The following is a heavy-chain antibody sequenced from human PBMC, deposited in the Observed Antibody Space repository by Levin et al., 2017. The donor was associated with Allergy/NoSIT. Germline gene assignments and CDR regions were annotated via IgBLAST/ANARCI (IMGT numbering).Heavy chain of an antibody. J-gene: IGHJ3*02. CDR3: TRDRASSLLWFGEWSDAFDI. CDR2: IRSKAYGGTT. Sequence: PGGSLRLSCTASGFTFGDYAMSWFRQAPGKGLEWVGFIRSKAYGGTTEYAASVKGRFTISRDYSKSIAYLQMNSLKTEDTAVYYCTRDRASSLLWFGEWSDAFDIWGQGTMVTVSS. D-gene: IGHD3-10*01. CDR1: GFTFGDYA. V-gene: IGHV3-49*03.